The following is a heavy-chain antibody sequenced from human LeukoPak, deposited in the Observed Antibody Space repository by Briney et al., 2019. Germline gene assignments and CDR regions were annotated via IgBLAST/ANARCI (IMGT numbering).Heavy chain of an antibody. CDR3: AKDVGSRDAFDI. V-gene: IGHV3-30*18. J-gene: IGHJ3*02. D-gene: IGHD1-26*01. Sequence: GRSLRLSCAASGFTFSSYGMHWVRQAPGKGLEWVAVISYDGSNKYYADSVKGRFTISRDNSKNTLYLQMNSLRAEDTAVYYCAKDVGSRDAFDIWGQGTMVTVSS. CDR2: ISYDGSNK. CDR1: GFTFSSYG.